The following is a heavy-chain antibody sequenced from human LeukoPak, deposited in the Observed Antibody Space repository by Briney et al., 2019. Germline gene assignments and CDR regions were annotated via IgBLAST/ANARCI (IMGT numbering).Heavy chain of an antibody. CDR2: ISYDGSNK. J-gene: IGHJ6*03. CDR3: ARDSEAHGDYYYYMDV. V-gene: IGHV3-30*01. CDR1: GFTFSSYA. Sequence: TGGSLRLSCAASGFTFSSYAMHWVRQAPGKGLEGVAVISYDGSNKYYADSVKGRFTISRDNSKNTLYLQMNSLRAEDTAVYYCARDSEAHGDYYYYMDVWGKGTTVTVSS. D-gene: IGHD1-26*01.